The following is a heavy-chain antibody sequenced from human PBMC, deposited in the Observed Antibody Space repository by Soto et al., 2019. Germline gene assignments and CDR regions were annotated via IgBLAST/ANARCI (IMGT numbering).Heavy chain of an antibody. CDR1: GGTFSSYA. CDR3: ARDLRANNARVAVAATAYYGMDV. D-gene: IGHD2-15*01. V-gene: IGHV1-69*12. J-gene: IGHJ6*02. Sequence: QVQLVQSGAEVKKPGSSVKVSCKASGGTFSSYAISWVRQAPGQGLEWMGGIIPIFGTANHAQKFQGRVTITADETTSTAYMELSSLRSEDTAVYYCARDLRANNARVAVAATAYYGMDVWGQGTPVTVSS. CDR2: IIPIFGTA.